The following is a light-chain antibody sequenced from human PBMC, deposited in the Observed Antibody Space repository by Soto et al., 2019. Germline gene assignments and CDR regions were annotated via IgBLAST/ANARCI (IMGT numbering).Light chain of an antibody. CDR1: SSNIGSHY. V-gene: IGLV1-47*01. J-gene: IGLJ3*02. CDR3: AVWDASLTGWV. CDR2: RDG. Sequence: QSALTHPPSASGTPGQSLTISCAGSSSNIGSHYVYWYQHLPGTAPKLLIFRDGQRPSGVPDRFLGSKSGTSASLAISGLRSEAEAQYYCAVWDASLTGWVFGGGTKLTVL.